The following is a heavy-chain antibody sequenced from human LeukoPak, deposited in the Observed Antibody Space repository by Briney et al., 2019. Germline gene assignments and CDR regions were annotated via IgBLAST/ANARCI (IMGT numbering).Heavy chain of an antibody. J-gene: IGHJ4*02. D-gene: IGHD3-3*01. CDR1: GFTFSSYG. CDR2: IRYDGSNK. CDR3: AKEVSDRYYDFWSGYYSLDY. V-gene: IGHV3-30*02. Sequence: PGGSLRLSCAASGFTFSSYGMHWVRQAPGKGLEWVAFIRYDGSNKYYADSVKGRFTISRDNSKNTLYLQMNSLRAEDTAVYYCAKEVSDRYYDFWSGYYSLDYWGQGTLVTVSS.